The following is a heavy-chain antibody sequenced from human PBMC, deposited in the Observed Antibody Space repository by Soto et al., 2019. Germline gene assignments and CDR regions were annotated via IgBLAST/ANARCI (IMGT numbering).Heavy chain of an antibody. CDR1: GGFISRGGYY. J-gene: IGHJ4*02. CDR3: ARFPLISHSYYGYCHS. Sequence: QVQLQESGPGLVKPSQTLSLTCTVSGGFISRGGYYWSWIRQPPGKGLEWIGYSHNTGGTYYNPSLESRLTISLDTSNSQFALNLRSVTASDTAVYCCARFPLISHSYYGYCHSWGEGTLGTVTT. D-gene: IGHD3-22*01. V-gene: IGHV4-30-4*01. CDR2: SHNTGGT.